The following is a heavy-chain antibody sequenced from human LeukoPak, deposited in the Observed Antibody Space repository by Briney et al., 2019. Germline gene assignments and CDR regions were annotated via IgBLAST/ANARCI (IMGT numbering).Heavy chain of an antibody. CDR3: ARGFNWNYGRLIYYYYMDV. CDR1: GGSISSYY. CDR2: IYYSGST. Sequence: SETPSLTCTVSGGSISSYYWSWIRQPPGKGLEWIGYIYYSGSTNYNPSLKSRLTISVDTSKNQFSLKLSSVTAADTAVYYCARGFNWNYGRLIYYYYMDVWGKGTTVTVSS. J-gene: IGHJ6*03. D-gene: IGHD1-7*01. V-gene: IGHV4-59*01.